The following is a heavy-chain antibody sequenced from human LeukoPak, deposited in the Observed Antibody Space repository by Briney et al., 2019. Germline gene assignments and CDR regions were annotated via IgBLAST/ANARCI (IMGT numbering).Heavy chain of an antibody. D-gene: IGHD2-2*01. J-gene: IGHJ6*04. Sequence: ARSLRLSCAASGFTFSSYAMQWVRQAPGKGLEWVAVISYDGNNKYYADSVKGRFTISRDNSKNTLYLQMNSLRAEDTAVYYCAKDPSPLYCSSTSCSPYGMDVWGKGTTVSVSS. V-gene: IGHV3-30*18. CDR3: AKDPSPLYCSSTSCSPYGMDV. CDR2: ISYDGNNK. CDR1: GFTFSSYA.